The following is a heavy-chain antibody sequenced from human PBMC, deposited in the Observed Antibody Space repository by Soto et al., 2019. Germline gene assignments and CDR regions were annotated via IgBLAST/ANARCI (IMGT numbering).Heavy chain of an antibody. V-gene: IGHV3-30*18. Sequence: QVQLVESGGGVVQPGRSLRLSCAASGFTFSSYGMHWVRQAPGKGLEWVAVISYDGSNKYYAVSVKGRFTISRDNSKNTLYLQMNSLRAEDTAVYYCAKGSRDYDILTGTVDYWGQGTLVTVSS. CDR1: GFTFSSYG. D-gene: IGHD3-9*01. CDR2: ISYDGSNK. J-gene: IGHJ4*02. CDR3: AKGSRDYDILTGTVDY.